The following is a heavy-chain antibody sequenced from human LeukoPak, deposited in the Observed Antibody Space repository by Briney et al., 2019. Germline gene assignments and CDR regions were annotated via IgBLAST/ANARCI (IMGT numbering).Heavy chain of an antibody. CDR2: IYYSGST. V-gene: IGHV4-59*01. Sequence: SETLSLTCTVSGGSISSYYWSWIRQPPGKGLEWIGYIYYSGSTNYNPSLKSRVTISVDTSKNQSSLKLSSVTAADTAVYYCASTAAGPGPSYYYMDVWGKGTTVTVSS. D-gene: IGHD6-13*01. CDR1: GGSISSYY. CDR3: ASTAAGPGPSYYYMDV. J-gene: IGHJ6*03.